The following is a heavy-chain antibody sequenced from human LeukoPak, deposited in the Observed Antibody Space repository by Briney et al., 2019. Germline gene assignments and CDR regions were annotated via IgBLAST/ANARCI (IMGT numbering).Heavy chain of an antibody. CDR3: ARDSADWEYFDY. D-gene: IGHD2/OR15-2a*01. Sequence: GGSLRLSCAASGFTFSSYAMSWVRQAPGKGLEWVANIKQDGSKKSYVDSVKGRFTISRDNAKNSLYLQMNSLRAEDTAVYYCARDSADWEYFDYWGQGTLVTVSS. CDR2: IKQDGSKK. CDR1: GFTFSSYA. V-gene: IGHV3-7*01. J-gene: IGHJ4*02.